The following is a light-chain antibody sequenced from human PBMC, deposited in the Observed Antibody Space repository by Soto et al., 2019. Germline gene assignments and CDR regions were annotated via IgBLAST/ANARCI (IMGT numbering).Light chain of an antibody. Sequence: QSALTQPASVSGSPGQSVAISCTGTSSDVAAYNFVSWYQQHPGKAPKLMVFDVSNRPSGVSDRFSGPKSGNTASLTISGLQAEDKADYYCSSYTSGGNYVFGTGTKLTVL. J-gene: IGLJ1*01. CDR2: DVS. V-gene: IGLV2-14*01. CDR1: SSDVAAYNF. CDR3: SSYTSGGNYV.